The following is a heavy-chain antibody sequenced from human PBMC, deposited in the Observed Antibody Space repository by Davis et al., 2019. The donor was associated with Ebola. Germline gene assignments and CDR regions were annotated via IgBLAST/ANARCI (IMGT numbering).Heavy chain of an antibody. V-gene: IGHV3-30*04. J-gene: IGHJ4*02. D-gene: IGHD6-13*01. CDR2: IYYDRTNK. CDR1: GFTFSYYT. CDR3: AKGPGVAALYYFDY. Sequence: GESLKISCAVSGFTFSYYTMHWVRQAPGKGLEWVGAIYYDRTNKYYTDSVKGRFTISRDNSNNTLHLQMDGLRADDTAVYYCAKGPGVAALYYFDYWGRGTPVTVSS.